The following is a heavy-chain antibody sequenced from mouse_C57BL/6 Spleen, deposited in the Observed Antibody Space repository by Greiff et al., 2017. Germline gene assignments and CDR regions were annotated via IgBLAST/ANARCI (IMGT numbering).Heavy chain of an antibody. D-gene: IGHD1-1*01. V-gene: IGHV5-17*01. Sequence: EVQLMESGGGLVKPGGSLKLPCAASGFTFSDYGMHWVRQAPEKGLEWVAYISRGSSTISYADTVKGRFTISRENAKNTLFLQLTSLRSEDTAMYYCARENYYRSSCGYWGQGTTLTVSS. CDR3: ARENYYRSSCGY. CDR2: ISRGSSTI. J-gene: IGHJ2*01. CDR1: GFTFSDYG.